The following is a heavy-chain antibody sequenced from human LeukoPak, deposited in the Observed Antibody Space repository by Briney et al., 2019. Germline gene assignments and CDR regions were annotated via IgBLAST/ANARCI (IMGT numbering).Heavy chain of an antibody. D-gene: IGHD5-24*01. Sequence: GGSLRLSCAASGFTFSSYSMNWVRQAPGKGLDGVSSISSSSSYIYYADSVKGRFTISRDNPKNSLYLQMNSLRAEDTAVYYCARDRRWLQGHYYYYMDVWGKGTTVTVSS. J-gene: IGHJ6*03. CDR3: ARDRRWLQGHYYYYMDV. V-gene: IGHV3-21*01. CDR2: ISSSSSYI. CDR1: GFTFSSYS.